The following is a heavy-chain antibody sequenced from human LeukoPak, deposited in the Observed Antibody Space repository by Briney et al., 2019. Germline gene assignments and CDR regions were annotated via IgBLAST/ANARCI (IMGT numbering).Heavy chain of an antibody. J-gene: IGHJ4*02. Sequence: ASVKVSCEASGYTFTNYGITWVRQAPGQGLEWMGWINTYNGNTNYVQNLQGRVTMTTDTSTSTAYMELRSLRSDDTAVYYCARNSHGYSSAWLQFNFDYWGQGTLVTVSS. V-gene: IGHV1-18*01. CDR1: GYTFTNYG. D-gene: IGHD6-19*01. CDR2: INTYNGNT. CDR3: ARNSHGYSSAWLQFNFDY.